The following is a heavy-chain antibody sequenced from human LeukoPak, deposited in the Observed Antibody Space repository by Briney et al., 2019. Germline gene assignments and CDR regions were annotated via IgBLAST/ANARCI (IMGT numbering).Heavy chain of an antibody. V-gene: IGHV5-51*01. D-gene: IGHD6-13*01. Sequence: TGESLRISCKGSGYSFTSYWIGWVRQMPGKGLEWMGIIYPGDSDTRYSPSFQGQVTISADKSISTAYLQWSSLKASDTAMYYCARAIYSSSWYYFDYWGQGTLVTVSS. CDR2: IYPGDSDT. CDR3: ARAIYSSSWYYFDY. CDR1: GYSFTSYW. J-gene: IGHJ4*02.